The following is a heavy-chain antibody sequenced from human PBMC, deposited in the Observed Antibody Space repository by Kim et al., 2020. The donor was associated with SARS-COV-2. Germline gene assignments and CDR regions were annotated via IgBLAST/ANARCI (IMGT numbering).Heavy chain of an antibody. J-gene: IGHJ4*02. V-gene: IGHV1-46*01. CDR2: INPSGGST. CDR3: ARVNYDSSGYYPFFDY. CDR1: GYTFTSYY. D-gene: IGHD3-22*01. Sequence: ASVKVSCKASGYTFTSYYMHWVRQAPGQGLEWMGIINPSGGSTTYAQKFQGRVTMTRDTSTSTVYMELSSLRSEDTAVYYCARVNYDSSGYYPFFDYWGQETLVTVSS.